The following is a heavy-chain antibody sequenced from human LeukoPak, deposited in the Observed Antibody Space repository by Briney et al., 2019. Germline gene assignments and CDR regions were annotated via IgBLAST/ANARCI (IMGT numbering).Heavy chain of an antibody. D-gene: IGHD1-26*01. CDR1: GGTFSSDA. J-gene: IGHJ4*02. V-gene: IGHV1-69*05. CDR2: IIPIFGTA. Sequence: ASVKVSCKASGGTFSSDAIGWVRQAPGQGLEWMGGIIPIFGTANYAQKFQGRVTITTDESTSTDYMELSSLRSEDTAVYYCARGAVGATLYFEYWGQGTLVTVSS. CDR3: ARGAVGATLYFEY.